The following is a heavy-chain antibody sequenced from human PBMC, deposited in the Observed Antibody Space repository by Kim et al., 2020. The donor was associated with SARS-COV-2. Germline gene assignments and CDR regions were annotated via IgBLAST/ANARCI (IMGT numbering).Heavy chain of an antibody. J-gene: IGHJ3*02. D-gene: IGHD3-10*01. Sequence: QKVQGRVTMTRDTSISTAYMELSRLRSDDTVVYYCARWSYGSGSHDAFDIWGQGTMVTVSS. CDR3: ARWSYGSGSHDAFDI. V-gene: IGHV1-2*05.